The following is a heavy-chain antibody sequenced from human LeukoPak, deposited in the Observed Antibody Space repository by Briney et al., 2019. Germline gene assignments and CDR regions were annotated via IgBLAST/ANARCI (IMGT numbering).Heavy chain of an antibody. D-gene: IGHD2-15*01. J-gene: IGHJ4*02. V-gene: IGHV5-51*01. CDR3: ARTLGYCSGGSCYGVHFDY. CDR2: IYPSDSDT. CDR1: GYSFTSYW. Sequence: GESLKISCKGSGYSFTSYWIGWVRQMPGKGLEWMGIIYPSDSDTRYSPSFQGQVTISADKSISTAYLQWSSLKASDTAMYYCARTLGYCSGGSCYGVHFDYWGQGTLVTVSS.